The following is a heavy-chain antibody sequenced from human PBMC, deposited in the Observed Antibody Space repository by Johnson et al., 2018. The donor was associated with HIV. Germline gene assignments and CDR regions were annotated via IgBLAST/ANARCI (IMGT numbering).Heavy chain of an antibody. Sequence: QVQSVESGGGVVQPGRSLRLSCAASGFPFSSYCIYWVRQAPGKGLEWVTVVSDDGSTQYYADSVKGPSTLSRDNSKNTLYLQMNSLRAEDTAMYYCAKNFRGGIVATGDAFDTWGQGTMVTVSA. CDR1: GFPFSSYC. CDR3: AKNFRGGIVATGDAFDT. D-gene: IGHD6-13*01. V-gene: IGHV3-30*18. J-gene: IGHJ3*02. CDR2: VSDDGSTQ.